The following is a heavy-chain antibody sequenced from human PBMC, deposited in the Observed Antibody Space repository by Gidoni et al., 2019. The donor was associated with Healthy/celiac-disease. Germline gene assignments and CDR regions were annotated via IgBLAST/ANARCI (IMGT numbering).Heavy chain of an antibody. CDR3: ARGQGRLGATPFDY. Sequence: QVQLVESGGGVVQPGRSLRLSCVASGFTFSSYAMHWVRQAPGKGLEWVAVISYDGSNKYYADSVKGRFTISRDNSKNTLYLQMNSLRAEDTAVYYCARGQGRLGATPFDYWGQGTLVTVSS. D-gene: IGHD1-26*01. J-gene: IGHJ4*02. CDR2: ISYDGSNK. V-gene: IGHV3-30-3*01. CDR1: GFTFSSYA.